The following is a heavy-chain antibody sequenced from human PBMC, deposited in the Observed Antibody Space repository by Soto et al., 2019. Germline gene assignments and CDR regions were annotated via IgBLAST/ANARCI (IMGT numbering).Heavy chain of an antibody. V-gene: IGHV1-69*13. D-gene: IGHD2-15*01. Sequence: SVKVSCKASGGTFSSYAISWVRQAPGQGLEWMGGIIPIFGTANYAQKFQGRVTITADESTSTAYMELSSLRSEDTAVYYCAREGHCSGGSCLIYGMDVWGQGTTVTVSS. CDR3: AREGHCSGGSCLIYGMDV. CDR2: IIPIFGTA. CDR1: GGTFSSYA. J-gene: IGHJ6*02.